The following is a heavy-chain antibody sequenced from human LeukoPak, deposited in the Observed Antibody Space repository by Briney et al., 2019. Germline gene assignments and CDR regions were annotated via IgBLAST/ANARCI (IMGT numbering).Heavy chain of an antibody. CDR2: IIPILVIA. J-gene: IGHJ6*02. CDR3: ATDPPWSGNSYYYYGMDV. D-gene: IGHD3-10*01. V-gene: IGHV1-69*04. CDR1: GGTFISYA. Sequence: ASVKVSCKASGGTFISYAISWVRQAPGQGLEWMGRIIPILVIANYAQKFQGRVTITAGKSTSTAYMELSSLRSEDTAVYYCATDPPWSGNSYYYYGMDVWGQGTTVTVSS.